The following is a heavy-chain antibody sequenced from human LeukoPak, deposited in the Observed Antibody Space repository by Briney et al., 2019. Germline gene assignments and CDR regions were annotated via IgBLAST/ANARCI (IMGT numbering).Heavy chain of an antibody. CDR1: GGSISSYY. CDR2: IYYSGST. Sequence: PSETLSLTCTVSGGSISSYYWSWIRQPPGKGLEWIGYIYYSGSTNYNPSLKSRVTISVDTSKNQSSLKLSSVTAADTAVYYCARQVSTHYYYYYGMDVWGQGTTVTVSS. D-gene: IGHD5/OR15-5a*01. V-gene: IGHV4-59*08. CDR3: ARQVSTHYYYYYGMDV. J-gene: IGHJ6*02.